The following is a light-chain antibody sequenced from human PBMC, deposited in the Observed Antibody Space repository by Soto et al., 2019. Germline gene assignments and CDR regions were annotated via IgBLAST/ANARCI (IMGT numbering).Light chain of an antibody. V-gene: IGKV1D-12*01. J-gene: IGKJ1*01. CDR3: QQSHSIPWT. CDR1: QGISRW. CDR2: DAS. Sequence: DIQMTQSPSSVSASVGDTVTITCRASQGISRWLAWYQQKLGKAPKLLIYDASSLQSGVPSRFSGSGAGTDFTLTISSLQPEDFATYYCQQSHSIPWTFGQGTKVDIK.